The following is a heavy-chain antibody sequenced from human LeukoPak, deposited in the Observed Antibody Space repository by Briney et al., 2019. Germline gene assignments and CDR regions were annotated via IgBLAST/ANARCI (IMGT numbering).Heavy chain of an antibody. V-gene: IGHV1-69*05. Sequence: SVKVSCKASGGTFSSYAISWVRQAPGQGLEWMGGIIPIFGTTNYAQKFQGRVTITTDESTSTACMELSSLRSEDTAVYYCASSSLRRYSYGPKVYWGQGTLVTVSS. CDR1: GGTFSSYA. J-gene: IGHJ4*02. CDR2: IIPIFGTT. CDR3: ASSSLRRYSYGPKVY. D-gene: IGHD5-18*01.